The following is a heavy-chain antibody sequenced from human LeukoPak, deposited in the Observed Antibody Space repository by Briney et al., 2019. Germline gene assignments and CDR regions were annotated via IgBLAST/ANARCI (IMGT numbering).Heavy chain of an antibody. V-gene: IGHV3-30*18. D-gene: IGHD3-10*01. Sequence: GGSLRLSCAASGFTFSSYGMHWVRQAPGKGLEWVAVISYDGSNKYYADSVKGRFTISRDNSKNTLYLQMNSLRAEDTAVYYCAKAGYYYGSGSYYMDWGQGTLVTVSS. CDR3: AKAGYYYGSGSYYMD. CDR1: GFTFSSYG. CDR2: ISYDGSNK. J-gene: IGHJ4*02.